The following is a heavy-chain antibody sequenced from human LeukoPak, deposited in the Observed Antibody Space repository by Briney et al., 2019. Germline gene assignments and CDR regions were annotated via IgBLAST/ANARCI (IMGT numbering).Heavy chain of an antibody. Sequence: SETLSLTCTVSGGSISSSSYYWGWIRQPPGKGLEWIGSIYYSGSTYYNPSLKSRVTISVDTSKNQFSLKLSSVTAADTAVYYWARDRIAAACTGRFDPRGQGTLGTGFS. D-gene: IGHD6-13*01. CDR1: GGSISSSSYY. CDR2: IYYSGST. J-gene: IGHJ5*01. V-gene: IGHV4-39*07. CDR3: ARDRIAAACTGRFDP.